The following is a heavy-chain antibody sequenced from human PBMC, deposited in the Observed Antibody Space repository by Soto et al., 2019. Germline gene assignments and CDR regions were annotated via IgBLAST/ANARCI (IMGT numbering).Heavy chain of an antibody. V-gene: IGHV1-2*02. CDR2: INPNSGGT. J-gene: IGHJ6*04. CDR3: AREGVYCSGGSCYFITHYYYYYGMDV. D-gene: IGHD2-15*01. CDR1: GYTFTGYY. Sequence: ASVKVSCKASGYTFTGYYMHWVRQAPGQGLEWMGWINPNSGGTNYAQKFQGRVTMTRDTSISTAYMELSRLRSDDTAVYYCAREGVYCSGGSCYFITHYYYYYGMDVWGEGTTVTVSS.